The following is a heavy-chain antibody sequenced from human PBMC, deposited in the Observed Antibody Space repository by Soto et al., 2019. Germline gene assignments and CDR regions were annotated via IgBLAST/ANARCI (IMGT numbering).Heavy chain of an antibody. CDR3: AHSGYGGPSGIYNWFDP. V-gene: IGHV2-5*02. Sequence: QITLKESGPTLVKPTQTLTLTCTFSGFSLSTNGVGVGWIRQPPGKALEWLTLIYWDDDKRYSPSLKSRLTITMDTSKNQVVLTMTNMDPVDTATYYCAHSGYGGPSGIYNWFDPWGQGTLVTVSS. CDR2: IYWDDDK. J-gene: IGHJ5*02. D-gene: IGHD5-12*01. CDR1: GFSLSTNGVG.